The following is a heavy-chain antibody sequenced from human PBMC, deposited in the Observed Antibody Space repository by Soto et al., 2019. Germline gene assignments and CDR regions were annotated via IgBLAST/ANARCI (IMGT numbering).Heavy chain of an antibody. Sequence: ASVKVSCKASGGTFSSSAISWVRQAPGQGLEWMGGIIPIFGTANYAQKFQGRVTITADESTSTAYMELSSLRSEDTAVYYCARVDPGIAVAGTASYYYYYGMDVWGQGTTVTVSS. V-gene: IGHV1-69*13. CDR3: ARVDPGIAVAGTASYYYYYGMDV. CDR1: GGTFSSSA. D-gene: IGHD6-19*01. J-gene: IGHJ6*02. CDR2: IIPIFGTA.